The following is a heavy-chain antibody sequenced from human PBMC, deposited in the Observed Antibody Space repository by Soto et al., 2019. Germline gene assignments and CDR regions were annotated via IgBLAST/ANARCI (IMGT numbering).Heavy chain of an antibody. J-gene: IGHJ4*02. Sequence: QVHLVQSGAEVKKPGASVKVSCQGSGYAFTTYGITWVRQAPGQGLEWMGWISAHNGNTNYAQKLQGRVTVTRDTYTSTAYMELRSLRYDDTAVYYCARGRYGDYWGQGALVTVS. D-gene: IGHD1-1*01. V-gene: IGHV1-18*01. CDR3: ARGRYGDY. CDR2: ISAHNGNT. CDR1: GYAFTTYG.